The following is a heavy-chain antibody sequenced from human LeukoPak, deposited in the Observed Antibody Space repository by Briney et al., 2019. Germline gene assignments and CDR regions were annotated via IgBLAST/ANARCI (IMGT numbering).Heavy chain of an antibody. CDR1: GGTFSSFA. V-gene: IGHV1-69*13. CDR3: ASFYFREGYDFWSGYYEGVGC. Sequence: SVKVSCKASGGTFSSFAISWVRQALGQGLEWMGGIIPNFDTANYAQKFQGRVTITADESTSTAYMELSSLTSDDTAVYYCASFYFREGYDFWSGYYEGVGCWGQGTLVSVSS. D-gene: IGHD3-3*01. CDR2: IIPNFDTA. J-gene: IGHJ4*02.